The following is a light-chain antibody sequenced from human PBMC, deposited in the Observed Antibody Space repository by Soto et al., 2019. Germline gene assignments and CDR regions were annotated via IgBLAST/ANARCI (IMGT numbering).Light chain of an antibody. CDR1: QTIGTK. CDR2: DVS. V-gene: IGKV3-15*01. J-gene: IGKJ5*01. Sequence: EIVMTQSPATLSKSPWESATFSCRASQTIGTKLAWYQQRPGQAPRLLLYDVSTRATGVPARFSGTGSETDFTLTISGLQSEDSAVYVCQQYNNWPFSFGQGTRLEIK. CDR3: QQYNNWPFS.